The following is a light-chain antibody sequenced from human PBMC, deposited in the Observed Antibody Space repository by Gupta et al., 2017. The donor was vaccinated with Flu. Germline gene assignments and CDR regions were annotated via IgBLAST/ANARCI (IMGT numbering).Light chain of an antibody. CDR3: QHDHNYPLT. CDR2: NAS. V-gene: IGKV1-6*01. J-gene: IGKJ4*01. Sequence: AIQMAQSPSSLSASVGDGVTVTCRASQDIRITLGWYQQKPGKAPKLLIYNASTLQTGVPSRFSGSGSGTDFTLTISSLQAEDFATYYCQHDHNYPLTFGGGTKVEIK. CDR1: QDIRIT.